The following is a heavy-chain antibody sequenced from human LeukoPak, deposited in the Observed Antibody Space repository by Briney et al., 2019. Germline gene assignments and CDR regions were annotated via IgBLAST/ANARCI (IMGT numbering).Heavy chain of an antibody. CDR3: ARVNNYYDSSGYYYLDY. D-gene: IGHD3-22*01. V-gene: IGHV4-61*02. CDR2: IYTSGST. J-gene: IGHJ4*02. Sequence: SQTLSLTCTVSGGSISSGSYYWSWIRQPAGKGLEWIGRIYTSGSTNYNPSLKSRVTISVDTSKNQFSLKLSSVTAADTAVYYCARVNNYYDSSGYYYLDYWGQGTLVTVPS. CDR1: GGSISSGSYY.